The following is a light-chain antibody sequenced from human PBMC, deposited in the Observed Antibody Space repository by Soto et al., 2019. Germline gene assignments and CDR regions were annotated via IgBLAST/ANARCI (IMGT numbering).Light chain of an antibody. CDR3: QQYGRSPLT. V-gene: IGKV3-20*01. Sequence: EIVLTQSPGTLSLYPGERVTLSCRASQSVSSTYLAWYQQKPGQAPRLLIYGASSRATDIPDRFSGSGSGTDFTLTISRLEPEDFAVYYCQQYGRSPLTFGGGTKVDIK. CDR1: QSVSSTY. J-gene: IGKJ4*01. CDR2: GAS.